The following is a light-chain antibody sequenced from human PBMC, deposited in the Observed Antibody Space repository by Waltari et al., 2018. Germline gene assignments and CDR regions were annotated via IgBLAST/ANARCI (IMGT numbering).Light chain of an antibody. V-gene: IGLV2-11*01. CDR1: SSDIGAYHY. J-gene: IGLJ3*02. Sequence: QSALTQPRSVSGSPGQSVTISCTGTSSDIGAYHYVSWYQQYPGKAPELMIYDVTKRPSGVPDRFSGSKSGNTASLTISGLQAEDEADYYCCSYAGSYTYWVFGGGTKLTVL. CDR3: CSYAGSYTYWV. CDR2: DVT.